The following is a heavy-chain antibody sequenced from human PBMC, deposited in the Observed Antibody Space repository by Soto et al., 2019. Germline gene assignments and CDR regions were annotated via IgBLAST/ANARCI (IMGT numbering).Heavy chain of an antibody. CDR2: IKSKIDGGTT. CDR1: GFTFSNAW. CDR3: VTSTKDLTDHYYLHGMDV. Sequence: EVQLVESGGGLAKPGGSLRLSCAASGFTFSNAWMNWVRQGPGKGLEWVGRIKSKIDGGTTDYAAPVKGRFTISRDDSRNTLYLQMSSLKTEDTALYYCVTSTKDLTDHYYLHGMDVWGQGTTVTVSS. J-gene: IGHJ6*02. D-gene: IGHD3-10*01. V-gene: IGHV3-15*07.